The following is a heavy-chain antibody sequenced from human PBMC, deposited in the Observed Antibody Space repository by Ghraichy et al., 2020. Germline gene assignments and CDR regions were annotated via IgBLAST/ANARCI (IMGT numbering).Heavy chain of an antibody. CDR1: GFTFSSYS. CDR2: ISSSSSYI. CDR3: GPSSGSYKGDYYYYGMDV. V-gene: IGHV3-21*01. Sequence: GESLNISCAASGFTFSSYSMNWVRQAPGKGLEWVSSISSSSSYIYYADSVKGRFTISRDNAKNSLYLQMNSLRAEDTAVYYCGPSSGSYKGDYYYYGMDVWGQGTTVTVSS. J-gene: IGHJ6*02. D-gene: IGHD3-10*01.